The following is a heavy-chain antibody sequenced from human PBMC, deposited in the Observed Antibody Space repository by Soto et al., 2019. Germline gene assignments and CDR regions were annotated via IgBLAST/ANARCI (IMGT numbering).Heavy chain of an antibody. CDR2: INGGNGNT. CDR1: GYTFTNYA. D-gene: IGHD4-17*01. J-gene: IGHJ6*02. V-gene: IGHV1-3*01. Sequence: QVQLVQSGAEVKKPGASVKVSCKASGYTFTNYAMHWVRQAPGQRREWMGWINGGNGNTKYSQKFQGRVTITRDTSASTAYMEVSSLRSEDTAVYYCARDASTTYYGMDVWGQGTTVTVSS. CDR3: ARDASTTYYGMDV.